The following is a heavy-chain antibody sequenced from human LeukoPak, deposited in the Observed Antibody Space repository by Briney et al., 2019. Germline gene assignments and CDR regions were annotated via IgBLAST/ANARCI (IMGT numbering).Heavy chain of an antibody. V-gene: IGHV3-23*01. D-gene: IGHD1/OR15-1a*01. Sequence: PGGSLRLSCAASGFTFSTYAMSWVRQAPGKGLEWVSAISGGGGSTHYADSVKGRFTISRDNSKNTLYLQMNSLRAEDTAVYYCAKDPKKLEQDYYYGMDVWGQGTTVTVSS. J-gene: IGHJ6*02. CDR1: GFTFSTYA. CDR3: AKDPKKLEQDYYYGMDV. CDR2: ISGGGGST.